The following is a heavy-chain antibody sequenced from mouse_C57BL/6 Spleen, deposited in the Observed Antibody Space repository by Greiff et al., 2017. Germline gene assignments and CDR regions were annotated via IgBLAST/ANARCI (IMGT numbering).Heavy chain of an antibody. Sequence: QVQLKQSGAELARPGASVKMSCKASGYTFTSYTMHWVKQRPGQGLEWIGYINPSSGYTKYNQKFKDKATLTADKSSSTAYMQLSSLTSEDSAVYYCARITTVVPFAYWGQGTLVTVSA. J-gene: IGHJ3*01. V-gene: IGHV1-4*01. D-gene: IGHD1-1*01. CDR1: GYTFTSYT. CDR2: INPSSGYT. CDR3: ARITTVVPFAY.